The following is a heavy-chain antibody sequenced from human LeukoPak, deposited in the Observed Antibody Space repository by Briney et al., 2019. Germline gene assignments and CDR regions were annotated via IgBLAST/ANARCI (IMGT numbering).Heavy chain of an antibody. J-gene: IGHJ6*02. CDR1: GGTFSTSA. CDR3: ARDQGLTAPPPYGLDV. Sequence: SVKVSCKTSGGTFSTSAITWVRQAPGQGLEWMGRIIPVLNITTYAQKFQGSVTITADTSTSTVYMELSSLRSEETAVYYCARDQGLTAPPPYGLDVWGQGTTVIVSS. V-gene: IGHV1-69*04. D-gene: IGHD5-18*01. CDR2: IIPVLNIT.